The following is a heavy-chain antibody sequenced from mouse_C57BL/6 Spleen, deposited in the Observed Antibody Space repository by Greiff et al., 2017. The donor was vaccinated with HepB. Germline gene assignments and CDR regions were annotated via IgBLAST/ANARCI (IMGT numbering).Heavy chain of an antibody. J-gene: IGHJ2*01. CDR2: ISSGSSTI. D-gene: IGHD2-1*01. Sequence: EVKLEESGGGLVKPGGSLKLSCAASGFTFSDYGMHWVRQAPEKGLEWVAYISSGSSTIYYADTVKGRFTISRDNAKNTLFLQMTSLRSEDTAMYYCARGDYGNLFDYWGQGTTLTVSS. CDR1: GFTFSDYG. CDR3: ARGDYGNLFDY. V-gene: IGHV5-17*01.